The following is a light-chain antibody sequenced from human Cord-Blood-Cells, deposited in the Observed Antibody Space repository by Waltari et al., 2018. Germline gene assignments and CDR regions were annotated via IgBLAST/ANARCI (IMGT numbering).Light chain of an antibody. J-gene: IGLJ3*02. V-gene: IGLV2-14*03. CDR2: DVS. CDR3: SSYTSSSTWV. CDR1: SSDVGGYNY. Sequence: QSALTQPASVSGSPGQSITISCTGISSDVGGYNYVPWYQQHPGKAPKLMIYDVSNRPSGVSNRFSGSKSGNTASLTISGLQAEDEADYYCSSYTSSSTWVFGGGTKLTVL.